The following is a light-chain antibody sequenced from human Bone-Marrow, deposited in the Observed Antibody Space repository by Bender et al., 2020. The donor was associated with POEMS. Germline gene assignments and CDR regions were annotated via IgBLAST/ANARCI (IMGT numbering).Light chain of an antibody. J-gene: IGLJ1*01. Sequence: QSVLTQPPSASGTPGQRVTISCSRSSSNIGSNYVYWYQQLPGTAPKLLMYRNNQRPSGVPDRFSGSKSVTSASLAITGLQADDEADYFCQSYDGSLSSYVFGTGTRVTVL. CDR3: QSYDGSLSSYV. CDR2: RNN. V-gene: IGLV1-47*01. CDR1: SSNIGSNY.